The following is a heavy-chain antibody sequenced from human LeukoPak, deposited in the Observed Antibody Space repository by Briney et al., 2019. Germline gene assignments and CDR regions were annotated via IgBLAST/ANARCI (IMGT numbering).Heavy chain of an antibody. D-gene: IGHD2-2*01. J-gene: IGHJ4*02. Sequence: GGSLRLSCAASGFTFDEYAMRWVRQAPGKGLEWVSGISCNSGSIGYAGSVKCRFTISRDNAKNSLYLQMNSLRAEDTALYYCAKATGSEYQLLCSFDYWGQGTLVTVSS. CDR3: AKATGSEYQLLCSFDY. CDR2: ISCNSGSI. V-gene: IGHV3-9*01. CDR1: GFTFDEYA.